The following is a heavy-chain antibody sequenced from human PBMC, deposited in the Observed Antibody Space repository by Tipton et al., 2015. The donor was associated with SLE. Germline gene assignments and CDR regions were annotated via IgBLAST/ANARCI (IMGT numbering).Heavy chain of an antibody. D-gene: IGHD3-3*01. V-gene: IGHV4-4*08. CDR3: ARADFGVPPGAFDI. J-gene: IGHJ3*02. CDR1: GGSMSSYY. CDR2: VYESGNT. Sequence: TLSLTCTVSGGSMSSYYWIWIRQPPGKGLEWIGYVYESGNTNYITSLKSRVTISVDTSKNQFSLRLNSVTAADTAVYYCARADFGVPPGAFDIWGQGTLVTVSS.